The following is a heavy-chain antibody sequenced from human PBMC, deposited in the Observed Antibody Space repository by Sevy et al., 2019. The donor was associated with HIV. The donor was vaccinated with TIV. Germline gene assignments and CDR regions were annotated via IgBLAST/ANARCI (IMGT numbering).Heavy chain of an antibody. CDR3: AKDVY. Sequence: GGSLRLSCAASGFTFSTHWMSWVRQAPGKGLGWVANIKEDGREKYYVDSVKGRFTISRDNAKNSLFLQMNSLRAEDTAVYYCAKDVYWGQGTLVTVSS. CDR1: GFTFSTHW. V-gene: IGHV3-7*03. CDR2: IKEDGREK. J-gene: IGHJ4*02.